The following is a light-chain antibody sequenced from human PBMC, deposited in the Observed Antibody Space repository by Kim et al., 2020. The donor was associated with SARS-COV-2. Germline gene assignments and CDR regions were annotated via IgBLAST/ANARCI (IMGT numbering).Light chain of an antibody. CDR1: QGINNH. V-gene: IGKV1-16*01. Sequence: ASVGDRVTFTCRASQGINNHLAWFQQKSGEAPKSLIYAASTLQGGVPSRFSGSGFGTDFTLTISSLQPEDFATYYCQQYSTFPLTFGGGTKVDIK. CDR2: AAS. J-gene: IGKJ4*01. CDR3: QQYSTFPLT.